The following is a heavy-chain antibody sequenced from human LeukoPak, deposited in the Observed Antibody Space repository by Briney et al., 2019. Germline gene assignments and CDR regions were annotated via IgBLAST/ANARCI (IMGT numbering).Heavy chain of an antibody. J-gene: IGHJ4*02. CDR1: GGTFSSYA. Sequence: GASVKVSCKASGGTFSSYAISWVRQAPGQGLEWMGGIIPIFGTANYAQKFQGRVTITTDESTSTAYMELSSLRSEDTAVYYCARGVDPFGVVITFHYWGQGTLVTVSS. V-gene: IGHV1-69*05. D-gene: IGHD3-3*01. CDR2: IIPIFGTA. CDR3: ARGVDPFGVVITFHY.